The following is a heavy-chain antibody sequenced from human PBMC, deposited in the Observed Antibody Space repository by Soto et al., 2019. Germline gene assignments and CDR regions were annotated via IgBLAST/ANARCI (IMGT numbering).Heavy chain of an antibody. V-gene: IGHV4-30-2*01. CDR2: IYYSGST. D-gene: IGHD1-1*01. J-gene: IGHJ6*04. CDR3: ARAGRPGYYYVMDF. CDR1: GGYIIGRGYS. Sequence: PSETMSVTCAVSGGYIIGRGYSRIWIRKPPGKGLEWIGYIYYSGSTYYNRSLKSRVTISVDRSKNQFSLKLSSVTAADTAVYYCARAGRPGYYYVMDFWVKGTTVTVSS.